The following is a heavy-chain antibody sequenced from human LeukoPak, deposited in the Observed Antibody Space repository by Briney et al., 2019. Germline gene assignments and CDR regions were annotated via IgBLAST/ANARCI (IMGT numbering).Heavy chain of an antibody. CDR1: GFTFSIYW. J-gene: IGHJ4*02. D-gene: IGHD4-17*01. Sequence: GGSLRLSCAASGFTFSIYWMSWVRQAPGKGLEWVANIKKNGRKKYYVDSGKGRFTISRDNAKNSLYLQVNSLRAEDTAVYYCARGLKDYGDYLRRSELDYWGQGTLVTVSS. V-gene: IGHV3-7*01. CDR2: IKKNGRKK. CDR3: ARGLKDYGDYLRRSELDY.